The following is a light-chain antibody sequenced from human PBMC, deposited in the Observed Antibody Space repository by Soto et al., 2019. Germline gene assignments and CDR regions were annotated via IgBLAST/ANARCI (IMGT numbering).Light chain of an antibody. CDR3: QQHGTSPIT. J-gene: IGKJ5*01. CDR2: DAS. CDR1: QSVSSY. V-gene: IGKV3-11*01. Sequence: EIVLTQSPATLSLSPVERATLSCMASQSVSSYLAWYQQKPGQAPRLLIYDASNRATGIPARFSGSGSGTDFTLTISRLEPDDFAVYYCQQHGTSPITFGQGTRLEI.